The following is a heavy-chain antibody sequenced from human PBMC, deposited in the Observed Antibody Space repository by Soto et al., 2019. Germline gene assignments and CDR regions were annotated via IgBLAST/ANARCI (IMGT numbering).Heavy chain of an antibody. V-gene: IGHV3-23*01. CDR3: GKNTGAGPYYYYGMDV. CDR2: ISGSGGST. J-gene: IGHJ6*02. D-gene: IGHD6-19*01. CDR1: GFTFSSYA. Sequence: PGGSLRLSCAASGFTFSSYAMSWVRQAPGKGLEWVSAISGSGGSTYYADSVKGRFTISRDNSKNTLYLQMNSLRAEDTAVYYWGKNTGAGPYYYYGMDVGGQGTRATVSS.